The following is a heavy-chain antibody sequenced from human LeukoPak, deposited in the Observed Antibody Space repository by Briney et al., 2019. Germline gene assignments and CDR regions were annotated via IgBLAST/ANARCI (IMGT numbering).Heavy chain of an antibody. CDR2: INKDGSVI. Sequence: GGSLGLSCAASGFTFSSSWIHWVRQAPGKGLVWVSRINKDGSVIDYAESVKGRFSISRDNAKNTLYLQMNSLRVEDTAIYYCVKVRGRARVGYFDYWGQGALVTVSS. J-gene: IGHJ4*02. CDR3: VKVRGRARVGYFDY. D-gene: IGHD1-26*01. V-gene: IGHV3-74*01. CDR1: GFTFSSSW.